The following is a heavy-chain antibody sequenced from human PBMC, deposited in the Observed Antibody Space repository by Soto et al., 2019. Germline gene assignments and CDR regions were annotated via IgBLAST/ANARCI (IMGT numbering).Heavy chain of an antibody. CDR2: ISSSGSTI. CDR1: GFTFSDYY. CDR3: ARASYYDFWRGYLSDFDY. J-gene: IGHJ4*02. Sequence: GGSLRLSCAASGFTFSDYYMSWIRQAPGKGLEWVSYISSSGSTIYYADSVKGRFTISRDNAKNSLDLQRNSLRAEDTAVYYCARASYYDFWRGYLSDFDYWGQGTLVTVSS. V-gene: IGHV3-11*01. D-gene: IGHD3-3*01.